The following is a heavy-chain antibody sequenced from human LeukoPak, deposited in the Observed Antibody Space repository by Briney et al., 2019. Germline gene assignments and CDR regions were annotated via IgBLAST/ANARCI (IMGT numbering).Heavy chain of an antibody. V-gene: IGHV1-8*01. Sequence: ASVKVSCKASGYTFTSYDINWVRQATGQGLEWMGWMNPNSGSTGYAQKFQGRVTMTRNTSISTAYMELSSLRSEDTAVYYCARGITIFGVAPQGYRPPPYGMDVWGQGTTVTVSS. J-gene: IGHJ6*02. CDR1: GYTFTSYD. CDR3: ARGITIFGVAPQGYRPPPYGMDV. D-gene: IGHD3-3*01. CDR2: MNPNSGST.